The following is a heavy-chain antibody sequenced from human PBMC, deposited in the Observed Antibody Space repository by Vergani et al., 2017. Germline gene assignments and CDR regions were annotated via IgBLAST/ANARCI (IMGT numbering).Heavy chain of an antibody. CDR3: ARAPGRRCSGGSCYSSFRWFDP. D-gene: IGHD2-15*01. J-gene: IGHJ5*02. CDR1: GYTFIEYD. Sequence: QVQLVQSGAEVKKPGASVKVSCWASGYTFIEYDIDWVRQAAGQGLEWMGWMNPKSGNSGFAQKFRGRVTMTRDTSISTAYMELNSLTSEDTAVYYCARAPGRRCSGGSCYSSFRWFDPWGQGTLVTVFS. V-gene: IGHV1-8*01. CDR2: MNPKSGNS.